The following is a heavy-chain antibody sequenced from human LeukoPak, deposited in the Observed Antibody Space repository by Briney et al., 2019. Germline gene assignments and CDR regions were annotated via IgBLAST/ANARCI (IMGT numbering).Heavy chain of an antibody. CDR3: ARAWDYYDSSGYYQHDAFDI. Sequence: GGSLRLSCAASGFTFDDYGMSWVRQAPGKGLEWVSGINWNGGSTGYADSVKGRFTISRDNAKNSLYLQMNSLRAEDTALYYCARAWDYYDSSGYYQHDAFDIWGQGTMVTVSS. CDR1: GFTFDDYG. J-gene: IGHJ3*02. V-gene: IGHV3-20*04. CDR2: INWNGGST. D-gene: IGHD3-22*01.